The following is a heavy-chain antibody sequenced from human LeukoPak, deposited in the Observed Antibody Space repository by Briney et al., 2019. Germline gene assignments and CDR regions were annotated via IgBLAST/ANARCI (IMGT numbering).Heavy chain of an antibody. J-gene: IGHJ4*02. Sequence: SVKVSCKASGGTFSSYAISWVRQAPGQGLEWMGGIIPIFGTAHYAQKFQGRVTITTDESTSTAYMELSSLRSEDTAVYYCARSHDYGEEFDYWGQGTLVTVSS. V-gene: IGHV1-69*05. CDR3: ARSHDYGEEFDY. CDR2: IIPIFGTA. CDR1: GGTFSSYA. D-gene: IGHD4-17*01.